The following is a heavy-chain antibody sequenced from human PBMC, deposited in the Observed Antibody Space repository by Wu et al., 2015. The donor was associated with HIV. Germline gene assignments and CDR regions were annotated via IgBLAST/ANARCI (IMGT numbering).Heavy chain of an antibody. CDR3: ARSQGIAVAGTRDLWYFDL. J-gene: IGHJ2*01. V-gene: IGHV1-69*15. Sequence: QVQLVQSGAEVKKPGSSVRVSCKASGGTFSTDSVTWVRQAPGQGFEWMGSIIPIFGTTTYSENFQGRVTITADAPTKIAYMELTSLKFEDTAVYYCARSQGIAVAGTRDLWYFDLWGRGTLVTVSS. D-gene: IGHD6-19*01. CDR2: IIPIFGTT. CDR1: GGTFSTDS.